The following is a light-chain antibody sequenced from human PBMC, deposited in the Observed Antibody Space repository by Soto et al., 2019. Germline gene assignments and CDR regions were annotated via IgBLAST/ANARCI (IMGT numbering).Light chain of an antibody. V-gene: IGKV1-5*01. CDR2: DVS. CDR1: QSINNL. Sequence: DVQMTQSPSTLSASVGDRVTITCRASQSINNLLAWYQQKPGKAPKFLIYDVSTLESGVPSRFSGSGSGTEFTPTISSLQPEDFATYYRQQYDRYPLTFGGGTRVEIK. J-gene: IGKJ4*01. CDR3: QQYDRYPLT.